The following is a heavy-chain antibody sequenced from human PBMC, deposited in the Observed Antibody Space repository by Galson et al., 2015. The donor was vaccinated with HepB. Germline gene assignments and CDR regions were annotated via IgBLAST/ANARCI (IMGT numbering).Heavy chain of an antibody. Sequence: SLRLSCAASGFTVSSNYMTWVRQAPGKGLEWVSVIYSGGNTYYADSVKGRFTISRDNFKNTLFLQMNSLRAEDTAVYYCARGLGFCSGGSCYDYWGQGTLVTVSS. D-gene: IGHD2-15*01. CDR3: ARGLGFCSGGSCYDY. CDR2: IYSGGNT. CDR1: GFTVSSNY. V-gene: IGHV3-66*01. J-gene: IGHJ4*02.